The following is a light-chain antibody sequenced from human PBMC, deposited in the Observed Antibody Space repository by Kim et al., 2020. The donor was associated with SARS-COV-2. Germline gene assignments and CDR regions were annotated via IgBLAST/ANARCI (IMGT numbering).Light chain of an antibody. CDR2: KDS. CDR3: QSADSSSWV. V-gene: IGLV3-25*03. J-gene: IGLJ2*01. CDR1: ALPKQY. Sequence: SVSPGQTARITCSGDALPKQYAYWYQQKPGQAPVLVIYKDSERPSGIPERFSGSSSGTTVTLTISGVQAEDEADYYCQSADSSSWVFGGGTKLTVL.